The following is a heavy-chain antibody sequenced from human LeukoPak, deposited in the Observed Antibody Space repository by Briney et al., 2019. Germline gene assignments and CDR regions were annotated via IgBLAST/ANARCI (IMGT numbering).Heavy chain of an antibody. D-gene: IGHD3-22*01. CDR3: ARGLVMVHSLLGPYFDY. Sequence: GASVKVSCKASGGTFSSYAISWVRQAPGQGLEWMGRIIPILGIANYAQKFQGRVTMTRNTSISTAYMELSSLRSEDTAVYYCARGLVMVHSLLGPYFDYWGQGTLVTVSS. CDR2: IIPILGIA. CDR1: GGTFSSYA. V-gene: IGHV1-69*04. J-gene: IGHJ4*02.